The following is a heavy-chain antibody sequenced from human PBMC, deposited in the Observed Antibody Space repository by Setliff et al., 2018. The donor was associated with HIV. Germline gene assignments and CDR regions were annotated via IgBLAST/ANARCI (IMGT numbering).Heavy chain of an antibody. D-gene: IGHD2-2*01. V-gene: IGHV3-23*01. CDR3: TTIVGFCSSTRCYSDY. CDR2: ISGSGGGT. J-gene: IGHJ4*02. Sequence: GGSLRLSCAASGFTFNRHAMSWVRQAPGKGLEWVSGISGSGGGTYYADSVKGRFTISRDNSKNTLYLQMNSLKTEDTAVYYCTTIVGFCSSTRCYSDYWGQGTLVTVSS. CDR1: GFTFNRHA.